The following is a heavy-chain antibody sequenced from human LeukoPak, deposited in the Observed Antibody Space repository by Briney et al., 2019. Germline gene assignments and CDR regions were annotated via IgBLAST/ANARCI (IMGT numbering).Heavy chain of an antibody. J-gene: IGHJ3*02. CDR3: ARDDALGDNALDI. D-gene: IGHD3-16*01. V-gene: IGHV3-33*08. Sequence: GGSLRLSCAASGLTFSSYWMHWVRQAPGKGLEWVAVILNDGSQEKYADSVKGRFTISRDNSKNTLFLQMNSLRAEDTAVYYCARDDALGDNALDIWGQGTMVTVSS. CDR1: GLTFSSYW. CDR2: ILNDGSQE.